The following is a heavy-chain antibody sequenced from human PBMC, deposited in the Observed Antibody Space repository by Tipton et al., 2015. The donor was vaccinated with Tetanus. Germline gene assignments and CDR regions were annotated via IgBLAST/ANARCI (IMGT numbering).Heavy chain of an antibody. J-gene: IGHJ6*02. V-gene: IGHV4-59*01. Sequence: TLSLTCTVSGDSISSYYWSWIRQPPGKGLEWIGYIYYSGSTNYNPSLKSRVTISVDTSKNQFSLKLSSVTAADTAVYFCARTPDYYYGMDVWGQGTTVTVSS. CDR2: IYYSGST. CDR1: GDSISSYY. CDR3: ARTPDYYYGMDV.